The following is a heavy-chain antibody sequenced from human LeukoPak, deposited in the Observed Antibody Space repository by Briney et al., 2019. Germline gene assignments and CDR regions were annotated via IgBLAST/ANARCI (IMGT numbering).Heavy chain of an antibody. CDR3: VRGSYYDSSGYPLEY. D-gene: IGHD3-22*01. CDR2: IHYSGST. Sequence: SETLSLTCTVSGGSISSYYWSWIRQPPGKGLEWIGYIHYSGSTKYNPSLKSRVTISVDTSKNQFSLKLRSVTAADTAVYFCVRGSYYDSSGYPLEYWGQGTLVTVSS. CDR1: GGSISSYY. J-gene: IGHJ4*02. V-gene: IGHV4-59*01.